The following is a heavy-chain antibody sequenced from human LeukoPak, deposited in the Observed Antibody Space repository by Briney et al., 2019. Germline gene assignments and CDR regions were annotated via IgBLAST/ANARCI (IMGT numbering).Heavy chain of an antibody. V-gene: IGHV4-4*02. Sequence: SETLSLTCAASGGSISSSNWWSWIRHPPGKGLEWIGEIYHSGSTNYNPSLKSRVTISVDKSKTQFSLKLSSVTAADTAVYYCARDRYYYDSSGYRIFDYWGQGTLVTVSS. CDR2: IYHSGST. CDR1: GGSISSSNW. D-gene: IGHD3-22*01. J-gene: IGHJ4*02. CDR3: ARDRYYYDSSGYRIFDY.